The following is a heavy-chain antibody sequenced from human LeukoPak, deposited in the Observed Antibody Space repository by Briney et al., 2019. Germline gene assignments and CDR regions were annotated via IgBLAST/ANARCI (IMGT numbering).Heavy chain of an antibody. CDR2: IWYDESKE. J-gene: IGHJ4*02. CDR1: GFTFSSHG. V-gene: IGHV3-33*01. CDR3: ARDKGSTPDY. Sequence: GGSLRLSCAASGFTFSSHGMHWVRQAPGKGLEWVAIIWYDESKEYYADSVKGRFTISRDNSKNMLYLQMSSLRAEDTAVYYCARDKGSTPDYWGQGTLVTVSS.